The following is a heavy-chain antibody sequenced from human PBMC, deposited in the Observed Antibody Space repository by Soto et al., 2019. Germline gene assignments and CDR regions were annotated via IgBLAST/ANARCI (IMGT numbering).Heavy chain of an antibody. V-gene: IGHV1-69*06. D-gene: IGHD3-22*01. J-gene: IGHJ4*02. CDR3: ARFGYHDSSAHPFFDY. CDR1: GGTFSSYA. CDR2: IIPIFGTA. Sequence: GASVKDSCKASGGTFSSYAIGWVRQAPGQGLEWMGGIIPIFGTANYAQKFQGRVTITADKSTSTAYMELSSLRSEDTAVYYCARFGYHDSSAHPFFDYWGQGTLVTVSS.